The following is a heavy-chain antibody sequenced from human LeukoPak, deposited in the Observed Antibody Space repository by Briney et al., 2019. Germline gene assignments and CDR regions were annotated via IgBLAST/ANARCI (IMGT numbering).Heavy chain of an antibody. CDR2: VSSSGGST. D-gene: IGHD5-18*01. Sequence: PGGPLRLFCAASGFTFSSYAMSWVRQAPGKGLEWVSAVSSSGGSTNYADYVKGKFTISRDNSKNTVYLHMNNLRAEDTAVYYCAKEGRKTGNTYGYEFDSWGQGTLVTVSS. V-gene: IGHV3-23*01. CDR3: AKEGRKTGNTYGYEFDS. CDR1: GFTFSSYA. J-gene: IGHJ4*02.